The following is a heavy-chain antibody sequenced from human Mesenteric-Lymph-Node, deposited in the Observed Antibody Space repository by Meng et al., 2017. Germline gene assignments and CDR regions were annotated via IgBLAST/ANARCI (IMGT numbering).Heavy chain of an antibody. D-gene: IGHD3-22*01. J-gene: IGHJ4*02. V-gene: IGHV3-33*01. CDR1: GFTFSSYG. Sequence: GESLKISCAASGFTFSSYGMHWVRQAPGKGLEWVAVIWYDGSNKYYADSVKGRFTISRDNSKNTLCLQMNSLRAEDTAVYYCARDAFDYYDSSGSNFDYWGQGTLVTVSS. CDR3: ARDAFDYYDSSGSNFDY. CDR2: IWYDGSNK.